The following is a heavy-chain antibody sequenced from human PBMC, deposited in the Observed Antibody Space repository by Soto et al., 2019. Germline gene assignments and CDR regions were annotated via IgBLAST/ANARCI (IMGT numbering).Heavy chain of an antibody. Sequence: QVQLQESGPGLVKPSETLSLTCTVSGGSISGYYWSWVRQPPGKGLEWIGHIYYSGSTNYNPSLKSLVTISLDTSNNQFSLKLSSVTAADTAVYYCARGRAEDYYFLTAYYTYSFDYWCQGILVTVSS. V-gene: IGHV4-59*01. D-gene: IGHD3-9*01. CDR1: GGSISGYY. CDR3: ARGRAEDYYFLTAYYTYSFDY. J-gene: IGHJ4*02. CDR2: IYYSGST.